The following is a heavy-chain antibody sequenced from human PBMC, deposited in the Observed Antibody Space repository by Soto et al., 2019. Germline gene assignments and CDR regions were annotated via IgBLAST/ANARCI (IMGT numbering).Heavy chain of an antibody. CDR1: GFTFSSYG. V-gene: IGHV3-30*18. D-gene: IGHD2-15*01. CDR2: ISYDGSNK. Sequence: QVQLVESGGGVVQPGRSLRLSCAASGFTFSSYGMHWVRQAPGKGLVWVAVISYDGSNKYYADSVKGRFTISRDNSKNTLYLQMNSLRAEDTAVYYCAKVGGSPGYWGQGTLVTVSS. CDR3: AKVGGSPGY. J-gene: IGHJ4*02.